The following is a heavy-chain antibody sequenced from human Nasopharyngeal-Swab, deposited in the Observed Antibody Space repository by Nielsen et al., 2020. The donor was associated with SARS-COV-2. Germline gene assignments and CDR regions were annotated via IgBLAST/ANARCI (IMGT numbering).Heavy chain of an antibody. CDR3: ARDRGRSYSNDAFDV. CDR2: INSDGSSK. Sequence: GGSLRLSCAASGFTFSSYWMHWVRQAPGKGLVWVSRINSDGSSKSYADSVKGRFTISRDKAKNTLYLQMNSLRAEDTAVYYCARDRGRSYSNDAFDVWGQGTMVTVSS. V-gene: IGHV3-74*01. J-gene: IGHJ3*01. D-gene: IGHD2-15*01. CDR1: GFTFSSYW.